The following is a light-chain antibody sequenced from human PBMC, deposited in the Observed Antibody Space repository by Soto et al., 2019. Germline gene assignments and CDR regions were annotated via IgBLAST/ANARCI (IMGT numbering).Light chain of an antibody. CDR2: KVS. J-gene: IGKJ1*01. CDR3: MQGTHWPRT. V-gene: IGKV2-30*01. CDR1: QSLVFSDGNSY. Sequence: DVVMTQSPLSLAVTLGQPASISCRSSQSLVFSDGNSYLDWFQQRPGQPPRRLIYKVSNRDSGVPDRFRGRGSGTDFTLKISRVEAEDVGVYYCMQGTHWPRTFGQGTRVEI.